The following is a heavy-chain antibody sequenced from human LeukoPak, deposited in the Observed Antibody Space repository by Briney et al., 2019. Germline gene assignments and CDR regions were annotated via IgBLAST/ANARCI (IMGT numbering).Heavy chain of an antibody. J-gene: IGHJ4*02. CDR2: IYTGGNT. Sequence: PSETLSLTCTVSGGSISGHCWNWIRQPAGKGLEWIGRIYTGGNTNYNPSLKSRVTMSVDTSKTQFSLNLASVTAADTAVYYCARGSGSNYYDYWGQGTLVTVSS. CDR3: ARGSGSNYYDY. CDR1: GGSISGHC. D-gene: IGHD1-26*01. V-gene: IGHV4-4*07.